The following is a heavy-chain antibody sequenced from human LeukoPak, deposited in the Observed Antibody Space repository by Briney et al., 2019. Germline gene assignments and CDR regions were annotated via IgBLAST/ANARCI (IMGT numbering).Heavy chain of an antibody. CDR1: GFTFSTYA. D-gene: IGHD3-10*01. Sequence: PGGSLRLSCAASGFTFSTYALSWVRQAPGRGLEWVANTHGSEKYYVDSVKGRLTISRDNAKNSLYLQMNSLRAEDTAVYYCARETPYGSLTFDYWGQGTLVTVSS. J-gene: IGHJ4*02. CDR2: THGSEK. CDR3: ARETPYGSLTFDY. V-gene: IGHV3-7*03.